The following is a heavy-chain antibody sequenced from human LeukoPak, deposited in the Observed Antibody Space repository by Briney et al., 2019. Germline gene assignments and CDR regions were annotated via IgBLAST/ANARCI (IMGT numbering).Heavy chain of an antibody. Sequence: SETLSLTCTVSGGSISSYYWSWIRQPPGKGLEWIGYIYYSGSTNYNPSLKSRVTISVDTSKNQFSLKLSSVTAADTAVYYCARQVRLRAYPFDYWGQGTLVTVSS. J-gene: IGHJ4*02. CDR2: IYYSGST. CDR1: GGSISSYY. CDR3: ARQVRLRAYPFDY. V-gene: IGHV4-59*01.